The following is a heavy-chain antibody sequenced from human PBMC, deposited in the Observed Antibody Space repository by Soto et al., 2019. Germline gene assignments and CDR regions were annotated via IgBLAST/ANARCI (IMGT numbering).Heavy chain of an antibody. D-gene: IGHD5-12*01. CDR1: GGSFSGYY. V-gene: IGHV4-34*01. J-gene: IGHJ6*03. Sequence: SETLSLTCAVYGGSFSGYYWSWIRQPPGKGLEWIGEINHSGSTNYNPSLKSRVTISVDTSKNQFSLKLSSVTAADTAVYYCARSPPVGYVGYYYYYMDVWGKGTTVTVSS. CDR3: ARSPPVGYVGYYYYYMDV. CDR2: INHSGST.